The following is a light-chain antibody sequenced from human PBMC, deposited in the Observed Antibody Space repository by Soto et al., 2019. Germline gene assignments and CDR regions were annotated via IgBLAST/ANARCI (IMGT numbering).Light chain of an antibody. CDR1: QSVSSSY. Sequence: EIVLTQSPGTLSLSPGESATLSFRASQSVSSSYLAWYQQKPGQAPRLLIYGASSRATGIPDRFSGSGSGTDFTLTISRLEPEDFAVYYCQQYGSSSITFGQGTRLEIK. CDR3: QQYGSSSIT. CDR2: GAS. V-gene: IGKV3-20*01. J-gene: IGKJ5*01.